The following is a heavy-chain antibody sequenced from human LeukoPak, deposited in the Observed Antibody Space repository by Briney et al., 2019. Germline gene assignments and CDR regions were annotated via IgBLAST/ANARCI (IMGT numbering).Heavy chain of an antibody. CDR3: ARDREPEFYYMDV. Sequence: SVKVSCKASGGTFSSYAISWVRQAPGQGLEWMGRIIPIFGTANYAQKFQGRVTITTDESTSTAYMELSSLRSEDTAVYYCARDREPEFYYMDVWGKGTTVTVSS. J-gene: IGHJ6*03. D-gene: IGHD1-26*01. CDR2: IIPIFGTA. V-gene: IGHV1-69*05. CDR1: GGTFSSYA.